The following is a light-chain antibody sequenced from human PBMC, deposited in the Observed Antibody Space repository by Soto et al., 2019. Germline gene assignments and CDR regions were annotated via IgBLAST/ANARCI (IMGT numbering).Light chain of an antibody. CDR3: QQRSNWPST. V-gene: IGKV3-11*01. CDR1: QSVSSD. CDR2: DAS. J-gene: IGKJ4*01. Sequence: EIVLTQSPATLSLSPGERAALSCRASQSVSSDLAWYQQKPGQAPRLLIYDASNRATGIPARFSGSGSGTDVTLTISSLEPEDFAVYYCQQRSNWPSTFGGGTKVEIK.